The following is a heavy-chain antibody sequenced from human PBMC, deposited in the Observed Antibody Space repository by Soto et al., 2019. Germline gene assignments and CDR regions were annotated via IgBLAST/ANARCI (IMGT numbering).Heavy chain of an antibody. J-gene: IGHJ4*02. D-gene: IGHD2-21*02. Sequence: SQTLSLTCAISGDNVSSNSAAWNWIRQSPSRGLEWLGRTYYRSKWYKDYDLSVKSRITINVDTSKNQISLQLTSVTPEDTAVYYWESGALADCNRDLDSWGQVNLVTFSS. V-gene: IGHV6-1*01. CDR1: GDNVSSNSAA. CDR3: ESGALADCNRDLDS. CDR2: TYYRSKWYK.